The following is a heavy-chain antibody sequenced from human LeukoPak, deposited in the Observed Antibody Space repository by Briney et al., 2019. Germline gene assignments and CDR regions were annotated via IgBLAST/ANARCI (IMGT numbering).Heavy chain of an antibody. CDR1: EFTFSDFG. Sequence: GSPRLSCEASEFTFSDFGMNWVRQAPGRGLEWISRISSSGSLINYADSVKGRFTISRDNAKNSMYLQMNSLRVDDTAVYYCVRGQGYCSDIRCSPGYYMDVWGKGTTVTVSS. D-gene: IGHD2-2*01. CDR3: VRGQGYCSDIRCSPGYYMDV. V-gene: IGHV3-21*01. CDR2: ISSSGSLI. J-gene: IGHJ6*03.